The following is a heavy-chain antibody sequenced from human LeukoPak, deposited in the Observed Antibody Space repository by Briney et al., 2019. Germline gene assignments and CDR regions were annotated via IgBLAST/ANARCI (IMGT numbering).Heavy chain of an antibody. CDR2: IYSSGGT. D-gene: IGHD2-21*01. CDR1: GFTVSNNY. Sequence: PGGSLRLSCAASGFTVSNNYMSWVRRAAGKGLEWVSLIYSSGGTYYADSVKGRFTISRDNSKNTLYLQMNSLRAEDTAVYYCARNSGELGAWGQGTLVTASS. V-gene: IGHV3-53*01. CDR3: ARNSGELGA. J-gene: IGHJ5*02.